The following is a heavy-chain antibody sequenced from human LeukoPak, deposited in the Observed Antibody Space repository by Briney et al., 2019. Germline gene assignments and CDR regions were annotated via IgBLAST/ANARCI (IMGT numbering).Heavy chain of an antibody. V-gene: IGHV4-59*01. D-gene: IGHD6-19*01. CDR2: IYYSGST. CDR3: ARDLSGSSGWGSNYFDY. Sequence: SETLSLTCTVSGGSISSYYWSWIRQPPGKGLEWIGYIYYSGSTNYNPSLKSRVTISVDKSKNQFSLKLSSVTAADTAVYYCARDLSGSSGWGSNYFDYWGQGTLVTVSS. J-gene: IGHJ4*02. CDR1: GGSISSYY.